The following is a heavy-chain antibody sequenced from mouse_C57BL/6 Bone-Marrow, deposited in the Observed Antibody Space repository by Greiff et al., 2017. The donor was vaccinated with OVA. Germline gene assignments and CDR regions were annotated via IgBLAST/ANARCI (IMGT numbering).Heavy chain of an antibody. CDR1: GYTFTSYG. Sequence: VQLQQSGAELARPGASVKLSCKASGYTFTSYGISWVKQRPGQGLEWIGEIYPRCGNTYSNDKFKGKATLTADKSSSTAYMELRSLTSEDAAVYFYARAITTGGYAMDYWGQGTSVTVSS. V-gene: IGHV1-81*01. CDR2: IYPRCGNT. J-gene: IGHJ4*01. D-gene: IGHD1-1*01. CDR3: ARAITTGGYAMDY.